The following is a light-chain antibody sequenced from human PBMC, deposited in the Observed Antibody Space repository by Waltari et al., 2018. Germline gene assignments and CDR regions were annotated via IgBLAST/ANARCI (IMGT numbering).Light chain of an antibody. J-gene: IGKJ1*01. CDR2: WAS. CDR1: QSILYSPDNNNY. CDR3: QQYYNIRWT. V-gene: IGKV4-1*01. Sequence: DIVMTQSPDSLAVALGEGATLTCKPRQSILYSPDNNNYLAWYQQRPGQPPKVRIYWASTRESGVPDRFSGSGSGTDFTLTISSVQAEDVAVYYCQQYYNIRWTFGQGTKVEI.